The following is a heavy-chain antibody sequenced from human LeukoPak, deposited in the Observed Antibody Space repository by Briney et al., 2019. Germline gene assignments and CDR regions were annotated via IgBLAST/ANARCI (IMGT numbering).Heavy chain of an antibody. CDR1: GFHFSSYG. D-gene: IGHD3-9*01. J-gene: IGHJ4*02. CDR3: AKNYDILTGHYPNLDY. V-gene: IGHV3-33*06. Sequence: GRSLRLSCAASGFHFSSYGIHWVRQAPGKGLEWVAVIWYDGTNKYYADSVKGRFTISRDNSNNTVYLQMNSLRAEDTAVYYCAKNYDILTGHYPNLDYWGQGTLVTVSS. CDR2: IWYDGTNK.